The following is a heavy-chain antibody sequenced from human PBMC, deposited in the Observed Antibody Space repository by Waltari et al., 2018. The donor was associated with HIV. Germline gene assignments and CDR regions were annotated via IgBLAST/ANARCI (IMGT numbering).Heavy chain of an antibody. V-gene: IGHV4-59*02. J-gene: IGHJ4*02. CDR3: VRGGLIPVKAFDY. CDR1: TGSVSSFH. D-gene: IGHD6-19*01. Sequence: QVHLQESGPGLVKPSETLSLTCNVTTGSVSSFHWNWIRQSPGEGLVWIGYISYKGDTNYNPSLKSRVTMSVDTSKKLLSLTLRSVTAADSAVYYCVRGGLIPVKAFDYWGQGTLVTVSS. CDR2: ISYKGDT.